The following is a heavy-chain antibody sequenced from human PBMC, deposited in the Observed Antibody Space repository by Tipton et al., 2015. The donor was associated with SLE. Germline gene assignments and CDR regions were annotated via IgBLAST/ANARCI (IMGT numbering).Heavy chain of an antibody. CDR1: GGFFSGHY. D-gene: IGHD3-16*01. CDR3: ARVTSTATYYEDF. J-gene: IGHJ4*02. V-gene: IGHV4-34*01. Sequence: TLSLTCAVYGGFFSGHYCTWIRQSPGKGLEWIGDISHSGTTNYNSSLRGRVTISGDTSKNQFSLKLFSVTAADTAVYYCARVTSTATYYEDFWGQGTLVTVPS. CDR2: ISHSGTT.